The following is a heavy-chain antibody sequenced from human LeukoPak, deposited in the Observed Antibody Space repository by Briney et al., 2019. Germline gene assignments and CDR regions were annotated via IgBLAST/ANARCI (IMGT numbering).Heavy chain of an antibody. CDR2: ISSSSSTI. CDR1: GFTFSSYS. J-gene: IGHJ4*02. CDR3: ATGERMVRGDGVDY. Sequence: GGSLRLSCAASGFTFSSYSMNWVRQAPGKGLEWVSYISSSSSTIYYADSVKGRFTISRDNAKNSLYLQMNSLRAEDTAVYFCATGERMVRGDGVDYWGQGTLVTVSS. V-gene: IGHV3-48*04. D-gene: IGHD3-10*01.